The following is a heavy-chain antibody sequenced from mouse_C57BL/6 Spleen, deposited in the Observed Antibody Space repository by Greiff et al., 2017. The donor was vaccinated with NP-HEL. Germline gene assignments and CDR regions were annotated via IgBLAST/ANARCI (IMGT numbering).Heavy chain of an antibody. CDR2: ISDGGSYT. CDR1: GFTFSSYA. CDR3: ARGGDYEGWFAY. D-gene: IGHD2-4*01. V-gene: IGHV5-4*03. Sequence: EVKLVESGGGLVKPGGSLKLSCAASGFTFSSYAMSWVRQTPEKRLEWVATISDGGSYTYYPDNVKGRFTISRDNAKNNLYLQMSHLKSEDTAMYYCARGGDYEGWFAYWGQGTLVTVSA. J-gene: IGHJ3*01.